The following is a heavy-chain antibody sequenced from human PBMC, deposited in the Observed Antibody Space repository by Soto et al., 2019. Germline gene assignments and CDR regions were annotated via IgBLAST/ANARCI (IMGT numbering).Heavy chain of an antibody. CDR2: ISGSGGST. CDR3: AKEFPRYVDDFWSGYTPFDY. V-gene: IGHV3-23*01. Sequence: GGSLRLSCAASGFTFSSYAMSWVRQAPGKGLEWVSAISGSGGSTYYADSVKGRFTISRDNSKNTLYLQMNSLRAEDTAVYYCAKEFPRYVDDFWSGYTPFDYWGQGTLVTVSS. CDR1: GFTFSSYA. D-gene: IGHD3-3*01. J-gene: IGHJ4*02.